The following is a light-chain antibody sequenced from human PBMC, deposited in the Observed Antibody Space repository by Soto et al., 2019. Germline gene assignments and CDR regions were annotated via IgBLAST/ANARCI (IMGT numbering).Light chain of an antibody. CDR1: QAVNTR. J-gene: IGKJ4*01. CDR2: LAS. CDR3: QRYNNWPLT. V-gene: IGKV3D-15*01. Sequence: EIVLTQSPATLSSFPGDRVTLSCRASQAVNTRLAWYQHKPGQAPRLLIYLASNRAAGVPARFSGSGSGTEFTLTINSLQSEDFAVYYCQRYNNWPLTFGGGTKV.